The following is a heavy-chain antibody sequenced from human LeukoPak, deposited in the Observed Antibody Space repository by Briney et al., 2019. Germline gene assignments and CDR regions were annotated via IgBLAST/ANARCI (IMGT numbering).Heavy chain of an antibody. Sequence: GASLRLSCAASGFTFSSYAMSWVRQAPGKGLEWVSAISGSDGSTYYADSVKGRFTISRDNSKNTLYLQMNSLRAEDTAVYYCAKPPIVVPAAVCFDYWGQGTLVTVSS. CDR3: AKPPIVVPAAVCFDY. CDR2: ISGSDGST. J-gene: IGHJ4*02. V-gene: IGHV3-23*01. D-gene: IGHD2-2*01. CDR1: GFTFSSYA.